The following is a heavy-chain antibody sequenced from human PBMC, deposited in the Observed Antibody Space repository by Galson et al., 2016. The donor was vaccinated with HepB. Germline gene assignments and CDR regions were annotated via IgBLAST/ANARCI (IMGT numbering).Heavy chain of an antibody. CDR1: GFTFSNFA. CDR2: MSYDGGNK. CDR3: ARDKSGGYYGSGTYLRNYYAMDV. D-gene: IGHD3-10*01. V-gene: IGHV3-30*04. Sequence: SLRLSCAASGFTFSNFAVHWVRQAPGKGLEWVAVMSYDGGNKYYADSVKGRFTISRDNSKNTLFLQMNSLRAEDTAVYYCARDKSGGYYGSGTYLRNYYAMDVWGQGTTVTVS. J-gene: IGHJ6*02.